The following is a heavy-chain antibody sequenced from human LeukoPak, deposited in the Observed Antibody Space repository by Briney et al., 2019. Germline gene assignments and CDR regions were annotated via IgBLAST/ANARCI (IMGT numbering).Heavy chain of an antibody. CDR1: GGSFSGYY. CDR3: ARHLDYYGSGSYEY. V-gene: IGHV4-34*01. Sequence: SETLSLTCAAYGGSFSGYYWSWIRQPPGKGLEWIGEINHSGSTNYNPSLKSRVTISVDTSKSQFSLKLSSVTAADTAVYYCARHLDYYGSGSYEYWGQGTLVTVSS. D-gene: IGHD3-10*01. CDR2: INHSGST. J-gene: IGHJ4*02.